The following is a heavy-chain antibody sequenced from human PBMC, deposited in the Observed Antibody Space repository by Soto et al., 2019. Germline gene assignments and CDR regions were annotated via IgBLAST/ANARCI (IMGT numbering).Heavy chain of an antibody. D-gene: IGHD6-19*01. Sequence: GGSLRLSCAASGFTFSSYGMHWVRRAPGKGLEWVAVISYDGSNKYYADSVKGRFTISRDNSKNTLYLQMNSLRAEDTAVYYCARDETIAVAGSHFDYWGQGTLVTVSS. V-gene: IGHV3-30*19. CDR2: ISYDGSNK. CDR1: GFTFSSYG. J-gene: IGHJ4*02. CDR3: ARDETIAVAGSHFDY.